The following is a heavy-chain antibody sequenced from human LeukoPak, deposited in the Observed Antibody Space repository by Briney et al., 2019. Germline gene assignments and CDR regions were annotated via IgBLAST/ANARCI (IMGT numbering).Heavy chain of an antibody. CDR3: AQEYLMSGSTRGFDF. D-gene: IGHD1-7*01. Sequence: PGGSLRLSCAASGFTFDTNAMSWVRQAPRKGLEWVSAISSSGGATYYADSVKGRFTISRDNSKNTLYLQMNSLRAEDTAVYYCAQEYLMSGSTRGFDFRGQGTLVTVSS. CDR2: ISSSGGAT. J-gene: IGHJ4*02. CDR1: GFTFDTNA. V-gene: IGHV3-23*01.